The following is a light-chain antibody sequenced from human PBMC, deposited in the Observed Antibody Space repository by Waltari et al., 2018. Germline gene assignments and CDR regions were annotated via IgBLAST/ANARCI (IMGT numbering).Light chain of an antibody. CDR2: NNT. CDR3: AAWDDNLRGV. J-gene: IGLJ2*01. V-gene: IGLV1-47*01. CDR1: YHTIGSNY. Sequence: QSVLTHPPTPSGTPGQRVTIPRSGIYHTIGSNYVYWYQQLPGTAPTLLIFNNTHRPSGVPDRFSGSKSGTSAALAISGLRSEDEADYYCAAWDDNLRGVFGGGTRLAVL.